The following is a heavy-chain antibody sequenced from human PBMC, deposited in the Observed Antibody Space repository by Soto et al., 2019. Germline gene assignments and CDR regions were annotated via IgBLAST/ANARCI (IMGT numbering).Heavy chain of an antibody. CDR3: AKLSSSSWENWFDP. V-gene: IGHV3-23*01. CDR2: ISGSGGST. D-gene: IGHD6-6*01. J-gene: IGHJ5*02. CDR1: GFTFSSYA. Sequence: EVQLLESGGGLVQPGGSLRLSCAASGFTFSSYAMSWVRQAPGKGLEWVSGISGSGGSTYYADSVKGRFTIARDNSKNTLYLQMNSLRAEDTAVYYCAKLSSSSWENWFDPWGQGTLVTVSS.